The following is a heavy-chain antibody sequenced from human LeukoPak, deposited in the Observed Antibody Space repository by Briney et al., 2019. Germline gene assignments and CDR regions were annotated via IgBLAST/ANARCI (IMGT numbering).Heavy chain of an antibody. CDR3: ARDLYGDYPGFLYY. CDR1: GFTFSSYG. D-gene: IGHD4-17*01. CDR2: ISYDGSNK. J-gene: IGHJ4*02. Sequence: GGSLRLSCAASGFTFSSYGMHWVRQAPGKGLEWVAVISYDGSNKYYADSVKGRFTISRDNSKNTLYLQMNSLRAEDTAVYYCARDLYGDYPGFLYYWGQGTLVTVSS. V-gene: IGHV3-30*03.